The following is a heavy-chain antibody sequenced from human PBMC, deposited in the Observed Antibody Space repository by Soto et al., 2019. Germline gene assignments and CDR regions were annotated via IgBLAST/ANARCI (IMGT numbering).Heavy chain of an antibody. CDR3: ARRGSYCSSTSCYPLKYNWFDS. V-gene: IGHV5-51*01. Sequence: GESLKISCKGSGYSFTSYWIGWVRQMPGKGLEWMGIIYPGDSDTRYSPSFQGQVTISADKSISTAYLQWSSLKASDTAMYYCARRGSYCSSTSCYPLKYNWFDSWSQGTLVIVSS. CDR1: GYSFTSYW. D-gene: IGHD2-2*01. J-gene: IGHJ5*01. CDR2: IYPGDSDT.